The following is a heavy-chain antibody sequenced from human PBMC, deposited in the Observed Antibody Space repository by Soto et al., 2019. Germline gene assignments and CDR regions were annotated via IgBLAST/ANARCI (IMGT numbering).Heavy chain of an antibody. CDR1: GFTLSNYS. CDR3: ARDLLITNFDILTGSDY. D-gene: IGHD3-9*01. V-gene: IGHV3-21*01. CDR2: ISSGSTYI. J-gene: IGHJ4*02. Sequence: PGGSLRLSCAASGFTLSNYSINWVRQAPGKGLEWVSSISSGSTYIHYADSVKGRFTVSRDNAKNSAYLQLNSLRAEDTAVYYCARDLLITNFDILTGSDYWGQGTQVTVSS.